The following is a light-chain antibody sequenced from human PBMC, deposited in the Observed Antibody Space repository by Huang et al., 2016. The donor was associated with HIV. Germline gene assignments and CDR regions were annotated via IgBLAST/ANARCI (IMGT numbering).Light chain of an antibody. J-gene: IGKJ1*01. Sequence: DIVLTQSPGTLSLSPGQRVTLSCRASQTISTFLAWFQQKPGQAPRLLIYDTSTRATGIPDRFSGSGSGTDSALTIRSLDPEDFAVYYCQHYGSSSWTFGQGTKVEV. CDR3: QHYGSSSWT. V-gene: IGKV3-20*01. CDR2: DTS. CDR1: QTISTF.